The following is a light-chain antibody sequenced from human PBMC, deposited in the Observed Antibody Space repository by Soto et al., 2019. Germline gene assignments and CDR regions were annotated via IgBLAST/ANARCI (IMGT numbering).Light chain of an antibody. J-gene: IGKJ3*01. V-gene: IGKV1-8*01. CDR3: QQYYSYPPT. CDR1: QDISSS. CDR2: AAS. Sequence: AIRMTQSPSSFSASTGDRVTITCRASQDISSSLAWYQQKPTKAPKLLIYAASTLQSGVPSRFSGSGSGTDFTLTISRLQSEDFATYYCQQYYSYPPTFGPGTKVDIK.